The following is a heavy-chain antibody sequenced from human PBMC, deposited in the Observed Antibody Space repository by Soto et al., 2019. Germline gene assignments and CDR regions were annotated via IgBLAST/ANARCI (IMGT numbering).Heavy chain of an antibody. CDR3: LGYCSGGSCYSRGY. V-gene: IGHV1-3*01. J-gene: IGHJ4*02. CDR2: INAGKGNT. CDR1: VYSLPSHV. D-gene: IGHD2-15*01. Sequence: QVQLVQSGAEVKKPGASVKVSCKASVYSLPSHVMHWVRQAPGQRLERMGWINAGKGNTKHSQKSQGRVTITRDTAASTAYMELSSLRSEDTAVYYCLGYCSGGSCYSRGYWGQGALFTVSS.